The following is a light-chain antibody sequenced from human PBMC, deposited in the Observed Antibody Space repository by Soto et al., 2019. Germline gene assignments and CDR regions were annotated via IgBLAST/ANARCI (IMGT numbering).Light chain of an antibody. J-gene: IGLJ3*02. CDR2: EVS. Sequence: QSALTQPASVSGSPGQSITISCTGTSSDGGTYDLVPYYQEHADKARKVMIYEVSKRPSGISNRFSGSKSGNTASLTLSGLQAEDEADYHCCSYAVSGTLGVFGGGTKLTVL. CDR3: CSYAVSGTLGV. CDR1: SSDGGTYDL. V-gene: IGLV2-23*02.